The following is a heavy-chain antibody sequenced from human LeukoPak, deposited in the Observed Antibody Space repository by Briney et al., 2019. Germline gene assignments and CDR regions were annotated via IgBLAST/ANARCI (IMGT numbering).Heavy chain of an antibody. V-gene: IGHV1-2*02. CDR3: ARDHCIVVGRCAFDI. CDR2: INPNSGGT. Sequence: GASVKVSCKASGYTFTGYYMHWVRQAPGQGLEWMGWINPNSGGTNYAQKFQGRVTMTRDTSITTAYMELSRLRSDDTAVYYCARDHCIVVGRCAFDIWGQGTMVTVSS. J-gene: IGHJ3*02. D-gene: IGHD2-21*01. CDR1: GYTFTGYY.